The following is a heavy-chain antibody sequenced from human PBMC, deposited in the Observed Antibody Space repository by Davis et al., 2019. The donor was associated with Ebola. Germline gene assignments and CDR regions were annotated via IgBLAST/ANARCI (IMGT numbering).Heavy chain of an antibody. CDR1: GGTFSGYA. J-gene: IGHJ5*02. V-gene: IGHV1-69*04. CDR3: ARVGGGSYYGWFDP. CDR2: IIPILGIA. D-gene: IGHD1-26*01. Sequence: AASVKVSCKASGGTFSGYAINWVRQAPGQGLEWMGRIIPILGIANYAQRFQGRVTITADKSTSTAYMELSSLRSEDTAVYYCARVGGGSYYGWFDPWGQGTLVTVSS.